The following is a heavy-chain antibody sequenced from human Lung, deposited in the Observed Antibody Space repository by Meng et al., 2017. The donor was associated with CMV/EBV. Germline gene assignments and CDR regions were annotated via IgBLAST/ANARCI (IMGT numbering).Heavy chain of an antibody. D-gene: IGHD3-22*01. CDR3: ARDFRGGSGYYPPFDY. CDR1: GFTFSSYS. V-gene: IGHV3-21*01. CDR2: ISSSSSYI. Sequence: GFTFSSYSMKWVRQAPGKGLEWVSSISSSSSYIYYADSVKGRFTISRDNAKNSLYLQMNSLRAEDTAVYYCARDFRGGSGYYPPFDYWGQGTLVTVSS. J-gene: IGHJ4*02.